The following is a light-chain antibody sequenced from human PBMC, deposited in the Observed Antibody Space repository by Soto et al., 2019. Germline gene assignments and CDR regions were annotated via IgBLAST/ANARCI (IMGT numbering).Light chain of an antibody. Sequence: DIQMTQSPSSLSASVGDRVTITCRASQSISSYLNWYQQKPGKVPNLLIYAASSLQSGVPSKFSGSGSGTDLTLTISSLQPEDFATYYCQQSYSTSYTLGQGTKLEIK. CDR3: QQSYSTSYT. CDR2: AAS. V-gene: IGKV1-39*01. CDR1: QSISSY. J-gene: IGKJ2*01.